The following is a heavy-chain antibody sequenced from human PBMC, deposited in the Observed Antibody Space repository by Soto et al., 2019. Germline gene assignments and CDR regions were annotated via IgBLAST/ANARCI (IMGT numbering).Heavy chain of an antibody. CDR2: IKNDGSDI. J-gene: IGHJ4*01. CDR3: ARAGSHSTLFTY. Sequence: GGSLRLSCEATGCTFGTYWMSWVRQAPGKGLQWVANIKNDGSDIYYVDSVKGRFTISRDNAKNSLYLQMSSLRVEDTALYYWARAGSHSTLFTYGAHGTLVTVSS. D-gene: IGHD3-10*01. CDR1: GCTFGTYW. V-gene: IGHV3-7*04.